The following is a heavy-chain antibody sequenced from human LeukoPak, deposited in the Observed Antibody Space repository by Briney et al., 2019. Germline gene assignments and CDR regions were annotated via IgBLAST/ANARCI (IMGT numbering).Heavy chain of an antibody. J-gene: IGHJ5*02. D-gene: IGHD3-10*01. CDR2: IYTSGST. V-gene: IGHV4-61*02. CDR1: GGSISSGNYY. Sequence: PSETLSLTCTVSGGSISSGNYYWSWIRQPAGKGLEWIGRIYTSGSTNYNPSLKSRVTMSVDTSKNQFSLKLSSVTAADTAVYYCARDQNTMVRDIWFDPWGQGTLVTVSS. CDR3: ARDQNTMVRDIWFDP.